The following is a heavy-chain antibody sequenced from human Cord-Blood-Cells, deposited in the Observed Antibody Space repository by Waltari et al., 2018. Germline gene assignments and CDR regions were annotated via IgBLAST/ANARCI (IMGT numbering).Heavy chain of an antibody. CDR1: GFTFSSYG. CDR3: AKEGNGDYVDY. J-gene: IGHJ4*02. CDR2: IWYDGSNK. D-gene: IGHD1-1*01. Sequence: QVQLVESGGGVVQPGRSLRLSCAASGFTFSSYGMHWVRQAPGKGVEWVAVIWYDGSNKYYADSVKGRFTISRDNSKNTLYLQMNSLRAEDTAMYYCAKEGNGDYVDYWGQGTLVTVSS. V-gene: IGHV3-30*18.